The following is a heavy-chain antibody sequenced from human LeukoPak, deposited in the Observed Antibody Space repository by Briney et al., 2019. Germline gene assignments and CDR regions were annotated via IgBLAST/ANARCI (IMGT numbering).Heavy chain of an antibody. J-gene: IGHJ6*03. D-gene: IGHD4-17*01. CDR3: ARDSPLDDYGDFVYYYYYMDV. Sequence: GRSLRLSCAASAFTFSSQSINWDRHPPGKGLEWLSSISSSSSYIDYADSVKGRVPISRDNAKNSLYLQMNSLRAEDTAVYYCARDSPLDDYGDFVYYYYYMDVWGKGTTVTVSS. CDR1: AFTFSSQS. V-gene: IGHV3-21*01. CDR2: ISSSSSYI.